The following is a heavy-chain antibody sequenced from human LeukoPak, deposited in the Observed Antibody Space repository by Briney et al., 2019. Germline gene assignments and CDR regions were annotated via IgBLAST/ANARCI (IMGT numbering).Heavy chain of an antibody. Sequence: PGGSLRLSCAASGFTFSSYEMNWVRQAPGKGLEWVSYISSSGSTIYYADSVKGRFTISRDNAKNSLYLQMNSLRAEDTAVYYCAKVWANGPHDSWGQGTLVTVSS. D-gene: IGHD2-8*01. CDR2: ISSSGSTI. V-gene: IGHV3-48*03. J-gene: IGHJ4*02. CDR3: AKVWANGPHDS. CDR1: GFTFSSYE.